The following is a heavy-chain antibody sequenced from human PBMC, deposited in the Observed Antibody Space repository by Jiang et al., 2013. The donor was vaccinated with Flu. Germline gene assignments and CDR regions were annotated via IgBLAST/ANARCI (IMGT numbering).Heavy chain of an antibody. CDR3: ARGLPAHHNLHDY. J-gene: IGHJ4*02. Sequence: QLVESGGGLVKPGGSLRLSCAASGFTFSDYYMSWIRQAPGKGLEWLSYISSGRTTIYYADSVKGRFAISRDNSKNSLYLQMNSLRAEDTAVYYCARGLPAHHNLHDYWGQGTLVTVSS. CDR2: ISSGRTTI. CDR1: GFTFSDYY. V-gene: IGHV3-11*01. D-gene: IGHD1-14*01.